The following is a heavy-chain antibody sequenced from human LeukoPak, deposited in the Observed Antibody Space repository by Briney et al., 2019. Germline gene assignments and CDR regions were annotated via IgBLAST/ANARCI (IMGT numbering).Heavy chain of an antibody. D-gene: IGHD2-15*01. V-gene: IGHV2-70*01. CDR2: IDWDDDK. CDR3: ARILGDRVSSCYTGAFDY. Sequence: ESGPTLVNPTQTLTLTCTFSGFSLSTSGVGVGWIRQPPGKALEWLALIDWDDDKYYSTSLKTRLTISKDTSKNQVVLTMTNMDPVDTATYYCARILGDRVSSCYTGAFDYWGQGTLVTVSS. CDR1: GFSLSTSGVG. J-gene: IGHJ4*02.